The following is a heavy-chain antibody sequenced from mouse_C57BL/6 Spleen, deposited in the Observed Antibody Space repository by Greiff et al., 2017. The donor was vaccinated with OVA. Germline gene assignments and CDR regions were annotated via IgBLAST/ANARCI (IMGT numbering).Heavy chain of an antibody. V-gene: IGHV5-4*01. J-gene: IGHJ3*01. CDR2: ISDGGSYT. CDR3: ARDDYSNYWFAY. CDR1: GFTFSSYA. Sequence: EVKLVESGGGLVKPGGSLKLSCAASGFTFSSYAMSWVRQTPEKRLEWVATISDGGSYTYYPDNVKGRFTISRDNAKNNLYLQMSHLKSEDTAMYYCARDDYSNYWFAYWGQGTLVTVSA. D-gene: IGHD2-5*01.